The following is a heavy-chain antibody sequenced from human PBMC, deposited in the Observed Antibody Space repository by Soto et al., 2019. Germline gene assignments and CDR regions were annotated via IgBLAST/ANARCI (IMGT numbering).Heavy chain of an antibody. Sequence: LSLTCTVSGYSISGGSYWAWIRQPPGKGPEWIASIYHGGTTFYNPSLKSRITISVDTSNNQFSLKLTSVTAADTAVYYCARVHVMVVAGSTFDYWGHGTLVTVSS. D-gene: IGHD6-19*01. CDR3: ARVHVMVVAGSTFDY. CDR2: IYHGGTT. J-gene: IGHJ4*01. V-gene: IGHV4-38-2*02. CDR1: GYSISGGSY.